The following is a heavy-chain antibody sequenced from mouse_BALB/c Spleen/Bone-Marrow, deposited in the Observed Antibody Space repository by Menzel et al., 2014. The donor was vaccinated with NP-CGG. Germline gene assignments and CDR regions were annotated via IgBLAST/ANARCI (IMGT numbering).Heavy chain of an antibody. V-gene: IGHV1-54*01. CDR3: ARELGRGFAY. J-gene: IGHJ3*01. D-gene: IGHD4-1*01. CDR2: INPGSGGI. CDR1: GYAFTSYW. Sequence: QVQLQQSGVELVRPGTSVKVSCKASGYAFTSYWIEWVKQRPGQGLEWIGVINPGSGGINYNEKFKGKATLTADKPSNTAYMQLSSLTSDDSAVYFCARELGRGFAYWGQGTLVTVSA.